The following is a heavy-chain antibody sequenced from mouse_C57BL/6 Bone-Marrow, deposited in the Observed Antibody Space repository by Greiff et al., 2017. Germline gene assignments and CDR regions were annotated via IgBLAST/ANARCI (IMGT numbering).Heavy chain of an antibody. CDR2: IWGGGST. J-gene: IGHJ3*01. CDR3: ATGGIPWFAY. Sequence: QVQLKESGPGLVAPSQSLSISCTASGFSLTSYGVDWVRQPPGKGLEWLGVIWGGGSTNYNSALMSRLSISKDNSKCQVSLKMSSLQTDDAAMYYCATGGIPWFAYWGQGTLVTVSA. CDR1: GFSLTSYG. V-gene: IGHV2-9*01.